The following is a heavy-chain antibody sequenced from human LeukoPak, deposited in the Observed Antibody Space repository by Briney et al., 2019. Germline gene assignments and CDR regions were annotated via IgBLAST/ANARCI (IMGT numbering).Heavy chain of an antibody. CDR3: TVWSGSSYLEYLQH. Sequence: PGGSLRLSCAASGLIFSHYGMRWVRQSPGKGLDWVALIWYDGSKKYYADSVKGRFTISRDNAKDTLYLQMDSLRVEDTAVYYCTVWSGSSYLEYLQHWGQGTLVSVSA. CDR2: IWYDGSKK. CDR1: GLIFSHYG. J-gene: IGHJ1*01. V-gene: IGHV3-33*01. D-gene: IGHD1-26*01.